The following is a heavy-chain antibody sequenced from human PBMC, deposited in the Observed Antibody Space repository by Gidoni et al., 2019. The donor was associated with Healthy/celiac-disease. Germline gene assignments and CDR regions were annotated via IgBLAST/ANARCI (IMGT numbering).Heavy chain of an antibody. CDR1: GFSFSSYA. Sequence: EVQLLESGGGLVQPGGSLRLSCAASGFSFSSYAMSWVRQAPGKGLEWVSAISGSGGSTYYADSVKGRFTISRDNSKNTLYLQMNSLRAEDTAVYYCAKDRGGSYLRGYFDYWGQGTLVTVSS. CDR2: ISGSGGST. V-gene: IGHV3-23*01. D-gene: IGHD1-26*01. J-gene: IGHJ4*02. CDR3: AKDRGGSYLRGYFDY.